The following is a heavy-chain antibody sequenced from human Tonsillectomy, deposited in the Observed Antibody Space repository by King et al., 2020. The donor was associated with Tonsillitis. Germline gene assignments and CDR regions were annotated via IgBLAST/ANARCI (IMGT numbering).Heavy chain of an antibody. CDR3: ARAAYCGGDCYWGAFDI. CDR2: IYYSGST. D-gene: IGHD2-21*02. Sequence: VQLQESGPGLVKPSQTLSLTCTVSGGSISSGDYYWRWIRQPPGKGLEWIGYIYYSGSTYYNPSLKSRVTISVDTSKNQFSLKLSSVTAADTAVYYCARAAYCGGDCYWGAFDIWGQGTMVTVSS. CDR1: GGSISSGDYY. V-gene: IGHV4-30-4*01. J-gene: IGHJ3*02.